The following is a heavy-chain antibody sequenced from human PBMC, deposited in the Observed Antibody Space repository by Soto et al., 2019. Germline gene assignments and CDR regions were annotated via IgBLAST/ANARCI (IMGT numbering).Heavy chain of an antibody. CDR1: GGTFSSYA. J-gene: IGHJ6*03. CDR2: IIPIFGTA. Sequence: SVKVSCKASGGTFSSYAISWVRQAPGQGLEWMGGIIPIFGTANYAQKFQGRVTITADESTSTAYMELSSLRSEDTAVYYCARGRGYSGYDFFGDYYYMDVWGKGTTVTVSS. D-gene: IGHD5-12*01. V-gene: IGHV1-69*13. CDR3: ARGRGYSGYDFFGDYYYMDV.